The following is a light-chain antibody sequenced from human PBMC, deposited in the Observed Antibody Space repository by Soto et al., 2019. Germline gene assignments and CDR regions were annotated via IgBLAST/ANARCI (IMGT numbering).Light chain of an antibody. CDR3: QEYASSRT. V-gene: IGKV3-20*01. Sequence: EIVLTQSPDTLSLSPGERATLSCGASQIVSNNYLAWYQRRPGQAPRLLIYGASSRATGIPDRFSGSGSGTDFTLTISRLEPEDSAVYYCQEYASSRTFGQGTKVEIK. CDR2: GAS. J-gene: IGKJ1*01. CDR1: QIVSNNY.